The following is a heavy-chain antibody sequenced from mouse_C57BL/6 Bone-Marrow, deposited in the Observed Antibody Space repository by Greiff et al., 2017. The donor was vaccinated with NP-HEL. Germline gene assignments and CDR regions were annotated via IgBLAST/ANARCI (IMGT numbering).Heavy chain of an antibody. J-gene: IGHJ3*01. CDR3: ARSGGLRRWFAY. CDR1: GYAFSSSW. V-gene: IGHV1-82*01. D-gene: IGHD2-4*01. Sequence: VQLQQSGPELVKPGASVKISCKASGYAFSSSWMNWVKQRPGKGLEWIGRIYPGDGDTNYNGKFKGKATLTADKSSSTADMQLSSLTSEDSAVYFCARSGGLRRWFAYWGQGTLVTVSA. CDR2: IYPGDGDT.